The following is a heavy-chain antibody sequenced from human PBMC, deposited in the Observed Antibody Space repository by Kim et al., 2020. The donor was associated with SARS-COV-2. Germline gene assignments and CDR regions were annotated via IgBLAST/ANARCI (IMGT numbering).Heavy chain of an antibody. D-gene: IGHD2-2*01. Sequence: SETLSLTCTVSGGSISSGDYYWSWIRQPPGKGLEWIGYIYYSGSTYYNPSLKSRVTISVDTSKNQFSLKLSSVTAADTAVYYCALSGYCSSTSCTGESGWFDPWGQGTLVTVSS. J-gene: IGHJ5*02. V-gene: IGHV4-30-4*01. CDR2: IYYSGST. CDR1: GGSISSGDYY. CDR3: ALSGYCSSTSCTGESGWFDP.